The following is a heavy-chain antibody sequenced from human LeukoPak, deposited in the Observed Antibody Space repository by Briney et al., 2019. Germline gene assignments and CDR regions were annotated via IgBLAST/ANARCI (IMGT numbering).Heavy chain of an antibody. V-gene: IGHV3-48*04. J-gene: IGHJ4*02. D-gene: IGHD2-21*01. Sequence: PGGSLRLSCAASGFSFSGYSMNWVRQAPGKGLDWVSYISSGSRTIFYAESVKGRSTISRDNAKNLLYLGMNSLRAEDTAVYYCVRESIRGTRDFDYWGQGALVTVSS. CDR2: ISSGSRTI. CDR1: GFSFSGYS. CDR3: VRESIRGTRDFDY.